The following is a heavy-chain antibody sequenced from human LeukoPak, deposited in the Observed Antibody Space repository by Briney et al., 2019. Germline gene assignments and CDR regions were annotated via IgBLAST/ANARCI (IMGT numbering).Heavy chain of an antibody. D-gene: IGHD3-22*01. CDR2: ISYDGSNK. CDR1: GFTFNIFG. Sequence: GGSLRLSCAASGFTFNIFGMHWVRQAPGKGLEWVAVISYDGSNKYFADSVKGRFTISRDNSKNTLYLQMNSLRAEDTAVYYCAKDYDSSGWAAFDIWGQGTMVTVSS. J-gene: IGHJ3*02. CDR3: AKDYDSSGWAAFDI. V-gene: IGHV3-30*18.